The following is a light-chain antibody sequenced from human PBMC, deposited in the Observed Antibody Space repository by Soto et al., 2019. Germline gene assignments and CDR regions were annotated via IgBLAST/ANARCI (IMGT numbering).Light chain of an antibody. CDR1: SIGSKS. CDR3: QVWDSSSNHYV. V-gene: IGLV3-21*02. Sequence: SYELTQPPSVSVAPGQTARITCGGNSIGSKSVHWYQQMPGQAPVLVVYDDSDRPSGIPKRISGSNSGNTATLTISSVEAGDEADYYCQVWDSSSNHYVFGGGTKLTVL. J-gene: IGLJ1*01. CDR2: DDS.